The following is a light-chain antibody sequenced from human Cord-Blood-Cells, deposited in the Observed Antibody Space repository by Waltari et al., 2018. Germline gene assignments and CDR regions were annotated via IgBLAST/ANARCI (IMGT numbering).Light chain of an antibody. CDR2: EGS. Sequence: QSALTQPASVSGSPGQSITISCTGTSSDVGGYNLVSWYQQHPGKALKLMIYEGSKRPSGVSNRFSGSKSGNTASLTISGLQAEDEADYYCCSYAGSSTVVFGGGTKLTVL. J-gene: IGLJ2*01. CDR1: SSDVGGYNL. V-gene: IGLV2-23*01. CDR3: CSYAGSSTVV.